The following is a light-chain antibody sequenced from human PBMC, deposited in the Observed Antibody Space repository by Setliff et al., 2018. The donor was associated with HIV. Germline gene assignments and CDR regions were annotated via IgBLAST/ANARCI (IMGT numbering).Light chain of an antibody. J-gene: IGLJ3*02. CDR3: LLYCGGTQV. Sequence: QAVVTQEPSLTVSPGGTVTLTCASSTGAVTSGYSPNWFQQKPVQAPRALIYGTSNKHSWTPARFSGSLLGGKAALTLSGVQPEDEAEYYCLLYCGGTQVFGGGTKVTVL. CDR1: TGAVTSGYS. CDR2: GTS. V-gene: IGLV7-43*01.